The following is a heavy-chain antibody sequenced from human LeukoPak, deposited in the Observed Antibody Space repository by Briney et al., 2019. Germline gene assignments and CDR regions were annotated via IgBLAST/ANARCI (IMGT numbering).Heavy chain of an antibody. J-gene: IGHJ4*02. V-gene: IGHV4-39*07. CDR3: ARHRGYNYGAIDY. Sequence: PSETLSLTCTVSGGSISSGSYYWGWIRQPPGKGLEWIGSMYHTGSAYYSPSLKSRVTISMDASKNQFSLKVYSVTAADTALFYCARHRGYNYGAIDYWGQGTLVTVSS. D-gene: IGHD5-18*01. CDR2: MYHTGSA. CDR1: GGSISSGSYY.